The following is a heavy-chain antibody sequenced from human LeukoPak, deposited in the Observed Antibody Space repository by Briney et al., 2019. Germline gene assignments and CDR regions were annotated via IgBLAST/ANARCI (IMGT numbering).Heavy chain of an antibody. Sequence: PGGSLRLSCAASGFTFSSYEMNWVRQAPGKGLEWVSYISSSGSTIFYADSVKGRFSISRDNAKNSLYLQMNSLRAEDTAVYCCARVYRASSVYFDYWGQGTLVTVSS. V-gene: IGHV3-48*03. J-gene: IGHJ4*02. CDR1: GFTFSSYE. D-gene: IGHD5-12*01. CDR3: ARVYRASSVYFDY. CDR2: ISSSGSTI.